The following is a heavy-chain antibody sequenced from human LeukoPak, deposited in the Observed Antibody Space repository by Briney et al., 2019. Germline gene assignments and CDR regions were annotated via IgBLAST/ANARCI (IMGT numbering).Heavy chain of an antibody. Sequence: SETLSLTCTVSGGSVSSNSYHWGWIRQPQGKGLEWIGYIYYIGNTNYNPSLKSRATISVDTSKNQFSLKLSSVTAADTAVYYCARSGGVATYFDSWGQGTLVTFSS. D-gene: IGHD5-12*01. CDR2: IYYIGNT. CDR1: GGSVSSNSYH. V-gene: IGHV4-61*01. J-gene: IGHJ4*02. CDR3: ARSGGVATYFDS.